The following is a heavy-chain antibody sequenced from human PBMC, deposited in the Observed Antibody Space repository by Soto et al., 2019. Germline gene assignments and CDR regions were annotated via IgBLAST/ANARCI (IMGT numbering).Heavy chain of an antibody. CDR3: ARLPQLLGVGALTSRDYYFNF. J-gene: IGHJ4*02. D-gene: IGHD3-10*01. CDR1: GYTFSTYW. CDR2: IYPGDSDT. V-gene: IGHV5-51*01. Sequence: GESLKISCTGSGYTFSTYWIAWVRQMPGKGLEWMGIIYPGDSDTRYSPSFQGHVTISADTSTKTAYLQWSSLKASDTAIYYCARLPQLLGVGALTSRDYYFNFWGPGTLVTVSS.